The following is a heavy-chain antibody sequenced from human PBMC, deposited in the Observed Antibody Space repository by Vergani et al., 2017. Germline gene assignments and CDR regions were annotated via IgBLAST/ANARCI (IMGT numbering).Heavy chain of an antibody. CDR3: ARGGSVDTAMGLFDY. J-gene: IGHJ4*02. Sequence: QVQLVQSGAVVKKPGSSMKVSCKASGGTFSSFAINWVRQAPGQGLEWMGGIIPIFGTTKYAQKFQGRVTITADESTSTAYMELSNLRSEDTAVYYCARGGSVDTAMGLFDYWGQGTLVTVSS. CDR1: GGTFSSFA. CDR2: IIPIFGTT. V-gene: IGHV1-69*13. D-gene: IGHD5-18*01.